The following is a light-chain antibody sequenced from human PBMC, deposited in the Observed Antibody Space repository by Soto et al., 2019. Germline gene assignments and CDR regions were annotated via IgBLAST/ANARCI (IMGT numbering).Light chain of an antibody. CDR2: DAS. Sequence: EIVLTQSPATLSLSPGARATLSCRASQSVSSYLSWYQQKPGQAPRLLIYDASNRATGIPARFSGSGSGTDFTLTISSLEPEDFAVYYCQQRSNWPLTFGRGNKVEIK. CDR1: QSVSSY. J-gene: IGKJ4*01. CDR3: QQRSNWPLT. V-gene: IGKV3-11*01.